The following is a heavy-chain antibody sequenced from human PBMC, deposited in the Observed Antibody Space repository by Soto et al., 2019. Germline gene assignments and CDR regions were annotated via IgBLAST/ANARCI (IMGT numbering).Heavy chain of an antibody. CDR2: LIPVFGTP. D-gene: IGHD3-10*01. CDR1: GGNFNNYA. Sequence: QVQVVQSGAEMKKPGSSVKVSCKASGGNFNNYAISWVRQAPGQGLEWVGGLIPVFGTPHYAQKFQGRVTISADEPTKTVYVELSGLTSEDTAVYYCARVIKGWPYSGSGRSYYYGLDVWGQGTTVTVSS. V-gene: IGHV1-69*01. CDR3: ARVIKGWPYSGSGRSYYYGLDV. J-gene: IGHJ6*02.